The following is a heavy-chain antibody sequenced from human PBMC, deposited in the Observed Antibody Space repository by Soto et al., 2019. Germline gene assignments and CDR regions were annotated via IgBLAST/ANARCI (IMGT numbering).Heavy chain of an antibody. CDR2: ISPYNDNT. CDR1: GYTFTSFV. D-gene: IGHD5-18*01. V-gene: IGHV1-18*01. CDR3: ARDPVDTPMRH. J-gene: IGHJ4*02. Sequence: VQLVRFGAEVRKPGASGKFSCKASGYTFTSFVISWVRQPPGQGLEWMGWISPYNDNTNYAQKLQGRVTMTTDTSTSTAYMELRSLRSDDTAVYYCARDPVDTPMRHWGQGTLVTVSS.